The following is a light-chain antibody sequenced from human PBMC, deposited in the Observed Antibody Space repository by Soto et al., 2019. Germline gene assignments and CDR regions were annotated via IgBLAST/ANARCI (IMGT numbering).Light chain of an antibody. Sequence: DVEMTQQPSSLSASVGDRVTISWRPSQSISSSSNSSPRKPGTAPKLLFYAASRLQSGVPSRFSGSGSGTDFTLTISSPQPEDFATYYCQLSYSTPRPSGQ. CDR2: AAS. CDR1: QSISSS. J-gene: IGKJ1*01. CDR3: QLSYSTPRP. V-gene: IGKV1-39*01.